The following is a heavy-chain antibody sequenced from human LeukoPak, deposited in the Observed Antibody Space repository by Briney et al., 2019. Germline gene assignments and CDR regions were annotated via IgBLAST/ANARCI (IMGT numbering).Heavy chain of an antibody. CDR1: GFTFTSFA. CDR2: ISGGGSSA. V-gene: IGHV3-23*01. J-gene: IGHJ4*02. CDR3: AIEGTLTMI. D-gene: IGHD1-1*01. Sequence: GGSLRLSCAASGFTFTSFAMSWVRQAPGKGLQWVAAISGGGSSAYYEDSVKGRVTISRDNSNNTLYLQMNSLRAEDTAVYYCAIEGTLTMIWGQGTLVTVSS.